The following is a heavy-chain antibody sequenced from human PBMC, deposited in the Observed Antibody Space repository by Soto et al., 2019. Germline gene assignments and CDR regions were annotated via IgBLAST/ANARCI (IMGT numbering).Heavy chain of an antibody. CDR2: ISGSVGST. D-gene: IGHD6-6*01. V-gene: IGHV3-23*04. CDR1: GFTFSDHG. CDR3: AKDRTIAARNYDE. Sequence: EVQLVESGGGLVQPGGSLILSCAASGFTFSDHGMSWVRQAPGKGLEWVSAISGSVGSTFYADSVKGRFTISRDNSKNTLYLQMNSLRDEDTAVYYCAKDRTIAARNYDEWGQGVLVTVSS. J-gene: IGHJ4*02.